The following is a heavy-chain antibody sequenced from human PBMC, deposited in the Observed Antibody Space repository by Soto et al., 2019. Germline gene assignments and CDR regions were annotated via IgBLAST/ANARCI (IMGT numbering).Heavy chain of an antibody. CDR1: GDMCNDYW. D-gene: IGHD2-21*02. CDR2: IDPSDSYT. Sequence: ESQTITSPGSGDMCNDYWINWVLQIHGGGLEWMGRIDPSDSYTKYNPSFQGLVTISADKSTSTAFLQWSSLRASDTAVYYCASHNFFCGGDCNSSGMDVWGQGTTLTVSS. J-gene: IGHJ6*02. CDR3: ASHNFFCGGDCNSSGMDV. V-gene: IGHV5-10-1*01.